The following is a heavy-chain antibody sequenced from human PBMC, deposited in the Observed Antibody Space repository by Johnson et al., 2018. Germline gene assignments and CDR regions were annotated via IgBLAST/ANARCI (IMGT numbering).Heavy chain of an antibody. CDR2: ISFDGSNK. V-gene: IGHV3-30-3*01. D-gene: IGHD5/OR15-5a*01. J-gene: IGHJ3*02. CDR1: GFTFSTYA. CDR3: ARNSPISRYDAFDI. Sequence: QVQLVQSGGGVVQPGRSLRLSCAASGFTFSTYAMHWVRQAPGKGLEWVAVISFDGSNKYYADSVKGRFTISRDNSKNTLYLQMNSLRAEDTAVYYCARNSPISRYDAFDIWGQGTMVTVSS.